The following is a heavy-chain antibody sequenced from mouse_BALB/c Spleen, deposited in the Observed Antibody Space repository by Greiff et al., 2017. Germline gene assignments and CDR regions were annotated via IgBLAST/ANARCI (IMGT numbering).Heavy chain of an antibody. CDR3: ARHKSLYAMDY. V-gene: IGHV5-12-2*01. CDR1: GFTFSSYT. CDR2: ISNGGGST. Sequence: EVMLVESGGGLVQPGGSLKLSCAASGFTFSSYTMSWVRQTPEKRLEWVAYISNGGGSTYYPDTVKGRFTISRDNAKNTLYLQMSSLKSEDTAMYYCARHKSLYAMDYWGQGTSVTVSS. J-gene: IGHJ4*01.